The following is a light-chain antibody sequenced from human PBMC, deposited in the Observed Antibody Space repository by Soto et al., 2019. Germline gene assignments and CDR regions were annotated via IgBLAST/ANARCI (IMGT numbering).Light chain of an antibody. CDR3: QQRSNWPPIT. CDR2: DAS. J-gene: IGKJ5*01. Sequence: EIVLAQSPVTLAFSPVERCTLSCRASQSVSSYLAWYQQKPGQAPRLLIYDASNRATGIPARLSGGGSGTDFTLTIDNLEPEDFAIYYCQQRSNWPPITFGQGTRLEIK. V-gene: IGKV3-11*01. CDR1: QSVSSY.